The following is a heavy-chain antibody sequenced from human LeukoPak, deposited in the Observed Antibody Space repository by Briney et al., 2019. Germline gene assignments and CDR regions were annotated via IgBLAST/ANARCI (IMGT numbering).Heavy chain of an antibody. D-gene: IGHD3-16*01. CDR3: ARDRNSDYVAHFDY. V-gene: IGHV3-48*01. J-gene: IGHJ4*02. CDR1: GFTFSSYS. CDR2: ISSSSSTI. Sequence: PGGSLRLSCAASGFTFSSYSMNWVRQAPGKGLEWVSYISSSSSTIYYADSVKGRFTISRDNAKNSLYLQMNSLRAEDTAVYYCARDRNSDYVAHFDYWGQGTLVAVSS.